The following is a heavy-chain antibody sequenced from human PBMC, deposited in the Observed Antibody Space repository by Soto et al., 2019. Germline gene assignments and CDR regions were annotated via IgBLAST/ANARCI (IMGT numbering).Heavy chain of an antibody. CDR2: IKQDGSEK. CDR1: GFTFSSYW. V-gene: IGHV3-7*03. CDR3: AGRTPSRGGPHPKGGAFDI. D-gene: IGHD3-10*01. Sequence: GGSLRLSCAASGFTFSSYWMSWVRQAPGKGLEWVANIKQDGSEKYYVDSVKGRFTISRDNAKNSLYLQMNSLRAEDTAVYYCAGRTPSRGGPHPKGGAFDIWGQGTMVTVS. J-gene: IGHJ3*02.